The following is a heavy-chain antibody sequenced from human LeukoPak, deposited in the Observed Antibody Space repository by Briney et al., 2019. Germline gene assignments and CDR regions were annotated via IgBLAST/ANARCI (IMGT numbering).Heavy chain of an antibody. Sequence: GGSLRLSCAASGFTFSNFAMNWVRQAPGKGLEWVTSISSMCGLTFYTDSVTGRFTVSRDNSKSTLYLQMNSLRVEDTAVYYCAKVISGWYPFGDWGQGTLVTVSS. CDR1: GFTFSNFA. V-gene: IGHV3-23*01. CDR3: AKVISGWYPFGD. J-gene: IGHJ4*02. CDR2: ISSMCGLT. D-gene: IGHD6-19*01.